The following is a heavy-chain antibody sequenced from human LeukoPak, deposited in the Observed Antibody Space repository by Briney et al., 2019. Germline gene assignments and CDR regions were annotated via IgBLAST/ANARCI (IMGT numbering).Heavy chain of an antibody. CDR1: GYSISSGNY. V-gene: IGHV4-38-2*02. D-gene: IGHD3-22*01. Sequence: SETLSLTCTVSGYSISSGNYWGWIRQPPGKGLEWMGSIDHSGSIYYNPSLKSRVTMSVDTSKNQFSLKLRSLTAADTAMYYCARLVVITMHWYFDLWGRGSLVTVSS. CDR3: ARLVVITMHWYFDL. J-gene: IGHJ2*01. CDR2: IDHSGSI.